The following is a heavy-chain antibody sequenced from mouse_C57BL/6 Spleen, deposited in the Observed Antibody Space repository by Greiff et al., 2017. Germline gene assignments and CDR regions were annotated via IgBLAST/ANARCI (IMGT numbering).Heavy chain of an antibody. CDR2: ISDGGSYT. Sequence: EVQVVESGGGLVKPGGSLKLSCAASGFTFSSYAMSWVRQTPEKRLEWVATISDGGSYTYYPDNVKGRFTISRDNAKNNLYLQMSHLKSEDTAMYYCARDPYYSNYGGFAYWGQGTLVTVSA. V-gene: IGHV5-4*01. CDR3: ARDPYYSNYGGFAY. CDR1: GFTFSSYA. D-gene: IGHD2-5*01. J-gene: IGHJ3*01.